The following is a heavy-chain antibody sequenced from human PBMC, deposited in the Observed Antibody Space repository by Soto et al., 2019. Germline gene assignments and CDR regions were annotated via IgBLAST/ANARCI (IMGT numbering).Heavy chain of an antibody. CDR2: ISGYNGNT. J-gene: IGHJ5*01. D-gene: IGHD2-15*01. Sequence: SVNVSRKGCAASLQRQFFSWVLQVPGQEQEWMGWISGYNGNTNYAPKIQGRVTVTRDTSTATAYMELRSLRSDDTAIYYCARGDKSTHSLRDGTLITV. CDR1: AASLQRQF. CDR3: ARGDKSTHS. V-gene: IGHV1-18*01.